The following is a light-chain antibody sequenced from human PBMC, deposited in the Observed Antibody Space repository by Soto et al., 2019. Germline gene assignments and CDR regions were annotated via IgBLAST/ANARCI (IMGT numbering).Light chain of an antibody. J-gene: IGLJ2*01. CDR1: SSDVGNYNY. V-gene: IGLV2-14*01. Sequence: QSVLTQPASVSGSPGQSITISCTGTSSDVGNYNYVSWYQETPGKAPRLIIYQVTNRPSGVPNRFSGSKSGNTASLTISGLQADDEADYYCTSFSTGSSDVIFGGGTKLTVL. CDR2: QVT. CDR3: TSFSTGSSDVI.